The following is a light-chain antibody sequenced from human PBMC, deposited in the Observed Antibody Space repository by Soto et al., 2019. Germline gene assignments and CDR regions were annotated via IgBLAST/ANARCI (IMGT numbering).Light chain of an antibody. CDR1: QSVSSK. CDR2: GAS. Sequence: EIVMTQSPATLSVSPGERATLSCRASQSVSSKLDWYQKKPGQAPRLLVYGASTRATGVPDRFSGSGYGTEFTLTISSLQSEDFAGYYCQQYNNXLRASGQGTEV. V-gene: IGKV3-15*01. CDR3: QQYNNXLRA. J-gene: IGKJ1*01.